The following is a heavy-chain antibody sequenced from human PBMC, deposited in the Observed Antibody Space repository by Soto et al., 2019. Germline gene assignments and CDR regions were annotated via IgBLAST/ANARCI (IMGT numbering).Heavy chain of an antibody. D-gene: IGHD6-13*01. J-gene: IGHJ4*02. CDR3: AKGSSSSWDFDY. CDR2: ISYDGSNK. CDR1: GFTFNSYG. Sequence: GGSLRLSCAASGFTFNSYGMHWVRQAPGKGLEWVAVISYDGSNKYYADSVKGRFTISRDNSKNTLYLQMNSLRAEDTAVYYCAKGSSSSWDFDYWGQGTLVTVSS. V-gene: IGHV3-30*18.